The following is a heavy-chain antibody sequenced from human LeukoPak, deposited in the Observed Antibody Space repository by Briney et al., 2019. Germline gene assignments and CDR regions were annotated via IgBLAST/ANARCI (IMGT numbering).Heavy chain of an antibody. D-gene: IGHD2-15*01. CDR1: GFTFSSYS. CDR2: ISSSSSYI. CDR3: AREPRGYCSGGSCYPAFDY. J-gene: IGHJ4*02. Sequence: GGSLRLSCAASGFTFSSYSMNWVRQAPGKGLEWVSSISSSSSYIYYADSVKGRFTISRDNAKNSLYLQMNSLRAEDTAVYYCAREPRGYCSGGSCYPAFDYWGQGTLVSVSS. V-gene: IGHV3-21*01.